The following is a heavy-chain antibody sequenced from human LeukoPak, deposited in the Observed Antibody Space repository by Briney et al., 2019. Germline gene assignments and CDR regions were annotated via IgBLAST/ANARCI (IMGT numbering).Heavy chain of an antibody. D-gene: IGHD3-10*01. CDR3: ARGGGMRYYCGSGSPYKT. J-gene: IGHJ5*02. CDR1: GGSFSGYY. CDR2: INHSGST. V-gene: IGHV4-34*01. Sequence: SETLSLTCAVYGGSFSGYYWSWIRQPPGKGLEWIGEINHSGSTNYNPSLKSRVTISVDTSKNQFSLKLSSVTAADTAVYYCARGGGMRYYCGSGSPYKTWGQGTLVTVSS.